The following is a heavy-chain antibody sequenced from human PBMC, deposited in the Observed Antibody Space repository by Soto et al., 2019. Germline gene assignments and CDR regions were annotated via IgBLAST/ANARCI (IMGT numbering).Heavy chain of an antibody. CDR1: GFTFSSYS. V-gene: IGHV3-48*02. CDR3: ASGFYGDYDDAFDI. D-gene: IGHD4-17*01. CDR2: ISSSSSTI. J-gene: IGHJ3*02. Sequence: EVQLVESGGGLVQPGGSLRLSCAASGFTFSSYSMNWVRQAPGKGLEWVSYISSSSSTIYYADSVKGRFTISRHNAKNSLYLQMNSLRDEDTAVYYCASGFYGDYDDAFDIWGQGTMVTVSS.